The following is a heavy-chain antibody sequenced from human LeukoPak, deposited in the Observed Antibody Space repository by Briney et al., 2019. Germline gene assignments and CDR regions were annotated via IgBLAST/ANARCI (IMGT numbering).Heavy chain of an antibody. CDR1: GFTFNNYN. CDR2: IKGDGTEK. CDR3: ALNSGWPGSLNS. D-gene: IGHD6-25*01. Sequence: PGGSLRLSCAASGFTFNNYNMNWVRQAPGKGLEWVANIKGDGTEKYYVDSLKGRFTISRDNAKNSLYLQMNSLGAEDTAVYYCALNSGWPGSLNSWGQGTLVTVSS. V-gene: IGHV3-7*01. J-gene: IGHJ4*02.